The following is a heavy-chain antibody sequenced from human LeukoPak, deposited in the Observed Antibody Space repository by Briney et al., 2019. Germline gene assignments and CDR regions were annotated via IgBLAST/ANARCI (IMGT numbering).Heavy chain of an antibody. J-gene: IGHJ5*02. D-gene: IGHD1-7*01. V-gene: IGHV4-61*01. CDR1: GGSVSSGSYY. CDR2: IYYSGST. Sequence: SETLSLTCTVSGGSVSSGSYYWSWIRQPPGKGLEWIGYIYYSGSTNYNPSLKSRVTISVDTSKSQFSLKLSSVTAADTAVYYCARTNFRNNWSDPWGQGTLVTVSS. CDR3: ARTNFRNNWSDP.